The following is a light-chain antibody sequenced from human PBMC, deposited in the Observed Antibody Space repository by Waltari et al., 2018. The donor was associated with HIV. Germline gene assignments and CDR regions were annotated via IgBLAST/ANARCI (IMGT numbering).Light chain of an antibody. CDR3: QQSYRTPLT. J-gene: IGKJ5*01. Sequence: DIQMTPSPSSMSASIGGSVTITCRSSQLIVNYLNWYQQKPGQAPKLLIFAASSLHSGVPSRFIGSGSGANFTLTISGLQPEDFATYYCQQSYRTPLTFGQGTRLDIK. CDR1: QLIVNY. V-gene: IGKV1-39*01. CDR2: AAS.